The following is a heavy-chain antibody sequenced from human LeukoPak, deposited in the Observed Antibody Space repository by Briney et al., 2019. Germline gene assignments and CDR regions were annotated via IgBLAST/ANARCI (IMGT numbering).Heavy chain of an antibody. Sequence: SVKVSCKASGGTFSSYAISWVRQAPGQGLEWMGGIIPIFGIANYAQKFQGRVTITADESTSTAYMELSSLRSEDTAVYYCAREEGRDIVVVPAAMGVGWFDPWGQGTLVTVSS. J-gene: IGHJ5*02. CDR3: AREEGRDIVVVPAAMGVGWFDP. D-gene: IGHD2-2*01. CDR1: GGTFSSYA. V-gene: IGHV1-69*01. CDR2: IIPIFGIA.